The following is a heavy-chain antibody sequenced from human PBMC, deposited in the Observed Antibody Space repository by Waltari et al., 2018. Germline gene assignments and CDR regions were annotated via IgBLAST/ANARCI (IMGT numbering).Heavy chain of an antibody. V-gene: IGHV3-23*01. Sequence: EVELLESGGGLVQPGGTLRLSCAASGFTFNNFAMSWVRQAPGKGGGWGSGSSGSGGTTYDADSGKGRFTISRDKSRNVLYLQMNTLSAEDTAVYYCAKDRCTDGQCYTYFDYWGQGALITVSS. D-gene: IGHD2-8*01. CDR3: AKDRCTDGQCYTYFDY. CDR2: SSGSGGTT. J-gene: IGHJ4*02. CDR1: GFTFNNFA.